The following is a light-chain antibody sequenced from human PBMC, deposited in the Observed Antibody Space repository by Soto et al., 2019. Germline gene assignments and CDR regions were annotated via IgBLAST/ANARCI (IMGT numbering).Light chain of an antibody. CDR2: DAS. Sequence: DIQMTQSPSSLSASVGDRVTITCQASQDISSYLNWYQQKPGKAPKLLIYDASNLETGVPSRFSGGGSGTDFTFSISSLQPEDIATYYCQHYDHLPITFGGGTKVEIK. CDR1: QDISSY. CDR3: QHYDHLPIT. V-gene: IGKV1-33*01. J-gene: IGKJ4*01.